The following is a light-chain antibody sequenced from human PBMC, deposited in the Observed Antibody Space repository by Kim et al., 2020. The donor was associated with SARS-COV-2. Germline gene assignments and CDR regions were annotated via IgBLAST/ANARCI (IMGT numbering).Light chain of an antibody. V-gene: IGLV2-8*01. CDR1: SSYVGSHIF. J-gene: IGLJ2*01. Sequence: GQSVTTSCTGTSSYVGSHIFVSWYQQHPGKAPKLIIHEVSQRSSGVPDRFSGSKSGNTASLTVSGLRAEDEADYYCSSYAGSNNWLFGGGTQLTVL. CDR2: EVS. CDR3: SSYAGSNNWL.